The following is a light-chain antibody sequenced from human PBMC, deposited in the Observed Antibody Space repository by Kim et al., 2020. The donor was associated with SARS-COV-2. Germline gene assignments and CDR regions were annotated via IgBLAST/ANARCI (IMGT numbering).Light chain of an antibody. Sequence: GQRVTISCSGSTSNIGSNSVNWYQHLPGTAPKLLIYTNDQRPSGVPDRFSGSKSGTSASLAISGLQSEDEADYYCAVWDDSLNGPVFGGGTKVTVL. CDR3: AVWDDSLNGPV. CDR2: TND. CDR1: TSNIGSNS. V-gene: IGLV1-44*01. J-gene: IGLJ3*02.